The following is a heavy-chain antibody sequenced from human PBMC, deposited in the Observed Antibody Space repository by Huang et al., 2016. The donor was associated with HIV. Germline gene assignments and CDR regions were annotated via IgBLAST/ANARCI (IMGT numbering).Heavy chain of an antibody. CDR2: INDSGAP. CDR1: GASFTGNY. V-gene: IGHV4-34*01. J-gene: IGHJ6*02. Sequence: QVHLQQWGAGLLKPSETLTLTCAVSGASFTGNYWTWIRQTPGKGLAWIGEINDSGAPIYNPSLESRVTISIDRSKKQFSLRLSSMTAADTAVYYCARQWVLLDYLMGMDVWGQGTTVIVSS. D-gene: IGHD3-3*01. CDR3: ARQWVLLDYLMGMDV.